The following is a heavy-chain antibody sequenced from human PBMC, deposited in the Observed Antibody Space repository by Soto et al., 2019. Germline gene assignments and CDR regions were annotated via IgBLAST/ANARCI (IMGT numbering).Heavy chain of an antibody. Sequence: GESLKISCKGSGYSFTIYWIGWVRQMPGKGLEWMGIIYPGDSDTRYSPSFQGQVTISADKSISTAYLQWSSLKASDTAMYYCARNSGWNDPDYYYGMDVWGQGTTVTVS. J-gene: IGHJ6*02. CDR1: GYSFTIYW. V-gene: IGHV5-51*01. CDR3: ARNSGWNDPDYYYGMDV. D-gene: IGHD1-1*01. CDR2: IYPGDSDT.